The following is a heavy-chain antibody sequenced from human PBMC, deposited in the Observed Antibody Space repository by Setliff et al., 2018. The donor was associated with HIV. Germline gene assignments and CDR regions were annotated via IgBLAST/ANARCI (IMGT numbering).Heavy chain of an antibody. CDR2: IIPMFGTA. CDR1: GYTFTEYY. D-gene: IGHD3-22*01. V-gene: IGHV1-69*05. CDR3: GRSETRDSRGLYY. J-gene: IGHJ4*02. Sequence: SVKVSCKASGYTFTEYYTHWVRQAPGQGLEWMGGIIPMFGTAKYAQKFQARVTLTTDESTSTAYMELRSLRSDDTAVYYCGRSETRDSRGLYYWGQGTLVTVSS.